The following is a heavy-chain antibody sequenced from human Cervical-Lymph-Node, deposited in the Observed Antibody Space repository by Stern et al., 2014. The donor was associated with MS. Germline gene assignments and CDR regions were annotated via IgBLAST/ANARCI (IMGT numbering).Heavy chain of an antibody. CDR3: ARDHKTVTAAFDI. D-gene: IGHD4-17*01. CDR2: MYSTGAT. V-gene: IGHV4-31*03. Sequence: QVQLQESGPGLVKPSQTLSLTCSVSGGSINSGGYYWTWIRQHPGKGLERIGYMYSTGATYYSPSLKSRVSIALEKSKNQFSLTLTSVTAADTAVYYCARDHKTVTAAFDIWGQGTVVTVSS. CDR1: GGSINSGGYY. J-gene: IGHJ3*02.